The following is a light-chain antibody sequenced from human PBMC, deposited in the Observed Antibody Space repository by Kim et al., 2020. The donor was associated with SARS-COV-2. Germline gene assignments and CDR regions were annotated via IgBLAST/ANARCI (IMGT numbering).Light chain of an antibody. CDR2: DAT. Sequence: VSPGERATLSCRASQTIKNRLVWYQHKPGQAPRLLIYDATTRATGVPARFIGSGSETDFTLTISSLQSEDFAVYYCQQSNDWPPLTFGQGTKVDI. J-gene: IGKJ1*01. CDR3: QQSNDWPPLT. V-gene: IGKV3-15*01. CDR1: QTIKNR.